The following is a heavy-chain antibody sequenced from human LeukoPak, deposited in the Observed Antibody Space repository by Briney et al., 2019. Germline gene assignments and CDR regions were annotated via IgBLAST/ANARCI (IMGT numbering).Heavy chain of an antibody. Sequence: SETLSLTCTVSGGSINTYYWSWIRQPPGKGLEWIGYIYYSGSTNYNPSLKSRVTISVDASKNQFSLKLSSVTAADTAVYYCARSDSSSWPYYYYYMDVWGKGTTVTISS. D-gene: IGHD6-13*01. J-gene: IGHJ6*03. CDR1: GGSINTYY. CDR2: IYYSGST. CDR3: ARSDSSSWPYYYYYMDV. V-gene: IGHV4-59*01.